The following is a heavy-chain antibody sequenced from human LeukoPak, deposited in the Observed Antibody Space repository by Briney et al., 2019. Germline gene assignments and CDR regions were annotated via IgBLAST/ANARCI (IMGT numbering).Heavy chain of an antibody. CDR1: GFTFSNYW. D-gene: IGHD4-23*01. Sequence: GGSLRLSCAASGFTFSNYWMGWVRQAPGKGLEWVGNIKQDGSDKYYIDSVKGRFTISRDNAKNSLYLQMNSLRAEDTAVYYCARKTVVGSYFDYWGQGTPVTVSS. V-gene: IGHV3-7*03. CDR3: ARKTVVGSYFDY. CDR2: IKQDGSDK. J-gene: IGHJ4*02.